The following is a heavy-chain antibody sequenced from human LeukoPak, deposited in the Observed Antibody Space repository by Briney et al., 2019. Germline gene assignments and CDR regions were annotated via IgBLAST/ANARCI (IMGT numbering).Heavy chain of an antibody. CDR1: GDSIGSHY. CDR2: VHYTGST. V-gene: IGHV4-59*11. J-gene: IGHJ5*02. Sequence: PSETLSLTCTVSGDSIGSHYWSWIRQPPGKGLECIGYVHYTGSTNYNPSLKSRVTISVDTSKSQFSLKLSSVTAADTAIYYCARGGYYGSGNDFRFDPWGQGTLVTVSS. CDR3: ARGGYYGSGNDFRFDP. D-gene: IGHD3-10*01.